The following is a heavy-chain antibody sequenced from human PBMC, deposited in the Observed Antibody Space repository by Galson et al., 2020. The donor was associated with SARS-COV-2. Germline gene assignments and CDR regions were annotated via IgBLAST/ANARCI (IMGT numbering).Heavy chain of an antibody. D-gene: IGHD3-3*01. Sequence: SETLSLTCTVSGDSISSGPYYWTWVRQPDGRGLEWIGRINKSGRTDHNPPLQSQVTISIDTSKNQFSLKMTSVTAADTAVYYCARGNSPCATIFGLLVGTCGMDVWGHGTSVTVSS. CDR2: INKSGRT. CDR3: ARGNSPCATIFGLLVGTCGMDV. V-gene: IGHV4-61*02. J-gene: IGHJ6*02. CDR1: GDSISSGPYY.